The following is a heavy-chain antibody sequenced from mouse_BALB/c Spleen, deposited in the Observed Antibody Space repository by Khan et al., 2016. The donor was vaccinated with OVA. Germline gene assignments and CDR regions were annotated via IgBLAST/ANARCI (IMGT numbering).Heavy chain of an antibody. J-gene: IGHJ2*01. CDR1: GYTFINYW. D-gene: IGHD1-1*01. CDR3: ARRGLRWDFDY. CDR2: INPSTGYT. Sequence: VQLQQSGAELAKPGASVKMSCKASGYTFINYWILWVKQRPGQGLEWIGYINPSTGYTAYNQNFKDKATLTAEKSSSKAYMQLSSRTSEDSAVYYCARRGLRWDFDYWGQGTTLTVSS. V-gene: IGHV1-7*01.